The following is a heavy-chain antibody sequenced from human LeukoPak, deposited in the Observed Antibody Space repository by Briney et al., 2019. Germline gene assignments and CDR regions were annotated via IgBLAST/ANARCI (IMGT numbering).Heavy chain of an antibody. J-gene: IGHJ1*01. CDR3: AQAEKRESGHRFQH. D-gene: IGHD3-3*01. V-gene: IGHV3-23*01. CDR1: GSTFSSYA. Sequence: PGGSLGLSCAASGSTFSSYAMSWVRQTPGEGLEWVSAISGTGGSAYYADSVKGRFTISRDNSKNTLYLEMNSLRADDTAVYYCAQAEKRESGHRFQHWGQGILVTVSS. CDR2: ISGTGGSA.